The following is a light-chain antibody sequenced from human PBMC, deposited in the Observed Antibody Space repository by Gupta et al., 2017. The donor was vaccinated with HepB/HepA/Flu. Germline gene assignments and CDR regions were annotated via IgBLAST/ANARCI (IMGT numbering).Light chain of an antibody. Sequence: EIVMMQSPATLSVSPGERASLSCRASQSVSSNLAWYQQKPGQAPRLLIYGASTRATGIQARVSGSGSGTEFTLTISSLQSEDFAVYYCQQYNNWPLTFGGGTKVEIK. CDR2: GAS. CDR3: QQYNNWPLT. CDR1: QSVSSN. V-gene: IGKV3-15*01. J-gene: IGKJ4*01.